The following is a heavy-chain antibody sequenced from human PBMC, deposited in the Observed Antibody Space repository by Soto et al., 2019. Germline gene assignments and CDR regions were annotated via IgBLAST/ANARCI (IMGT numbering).Heavy chain of an antibody. J-gene: IGHJ6*02. CDR1: GYTFTDYY. V-gene: IGHV1-2*02. CDR2: INPTGGGT. Sequence: ASVKVSCKASGYTFTDYYIHWVRQAPGQGLEWMGWINPTGGGTNYAQSFRGRVTMTRDTSISTAYMELSRLTSDDTAVFYCARKYSSRYFYNRYSMDAWCQGDTVTVSS. D-gene: IGHD3-22*01. CDR3: ARKYSSRYFYNRYSMDA.